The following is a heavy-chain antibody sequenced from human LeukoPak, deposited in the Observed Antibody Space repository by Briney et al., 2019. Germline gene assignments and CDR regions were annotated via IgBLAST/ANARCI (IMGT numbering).Heavy chain of an antibody. CDR2: IYHTGST. V-gene: IGHV4-38-2*01. CDR3: ASGGTAVVMALTYYFDT. J-gene: IGHJ4*02. CDR1: GYSINSGYY. D-gene: IGHD3-22*01. Sequence: SETQSLTCAVSGYSINSGYYWGWIRQPPGKGLEWIGSIYHTGSTYYNPSLQSRVTISLDSPKNQFSLKLTSVTAADTAVYYCASGGTAVVMALTYYFDTWGQGTPVTVSS.